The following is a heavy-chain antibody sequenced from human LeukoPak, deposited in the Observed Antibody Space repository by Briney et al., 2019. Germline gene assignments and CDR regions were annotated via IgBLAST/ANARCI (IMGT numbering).Heavy chain of an antibody. CDR3: AKAVGTTTGDPTFDY. J-gene: IGHJ4*02. D-gene: IGHD1-26*01. CDR1: GFTFSSYY. CDR2: IKDDGSED. V-gene: IGHV3-7*03. Sequence: GGSLRLSCAASGFTFSSYYMTWVRQAPGKGLEWVATIKDDGSEDYYLDSVKGRFTISRDNAKNSLYLQMNSLRAEDMALYYCAKAVGTTTGDPTFDYWGQGTLVTVSS.